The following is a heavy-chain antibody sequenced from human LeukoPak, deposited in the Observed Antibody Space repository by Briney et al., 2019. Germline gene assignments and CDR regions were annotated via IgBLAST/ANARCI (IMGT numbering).Heavy chain of an antibody. D-gene: IGHD4-23*01. V-gene: IGHV3-11*04. CDR1: GFTFSDRY. CDR3: ARDRAVGASDSYDL. J-gene: IGHJ3*01. CDR2: ISMSDRRV. Sequence: GGSLRLSCIGSGFTFSDRYMAWIRQRPGKGLEWLSYISMSDRRVYLADSVKGRFTVSRDDARKSLFLQMNSLRPDDTAVYYCARDRAVGASDSYDLWGPGTMVIVSS.